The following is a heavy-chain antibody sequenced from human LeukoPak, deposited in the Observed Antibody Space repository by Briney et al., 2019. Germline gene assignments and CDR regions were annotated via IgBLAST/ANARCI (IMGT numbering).Heavy chain of an antibody. Sequence: SETLSLTCTVSGGSITTYYWSWIRQPPGKGLEWIAFIYYGGSTNYNPSLKSRVAISLDTSKNQFSLRLTSVTAADTAVYCCARHVIYSGVYSYWFDPWGLGTLVTVSS. V-gene: IGHV4-59*08. CDR3: ARHVIYSGVYSYWFDP. CDR2: IYYGGST. D-gene: IGHD5-12*01. CDR1: GGSITTYY. J-gene: IGHJ5*02.